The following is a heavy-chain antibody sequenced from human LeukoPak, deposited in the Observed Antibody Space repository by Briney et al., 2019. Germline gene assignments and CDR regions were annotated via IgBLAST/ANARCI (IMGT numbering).Heavy chain of an antibody. V-gene: IGHV4-59*08. Sequence: ETLSLTCTVSGDSISSYFASWIRQPPGEGLEWIGYIYYSGSPNYNPTLQRRVTTSVDTSKKQFPLKLSAVTAADTAVYYCARHTRGGYDYWGKGTLVTVST. CDR2: IYYSGSP. CDR3: ARHTRGGYDY. D-gene: IGHD4-23*01. CDR1: GDSISSYF. J-gene: IGHJ4*02.